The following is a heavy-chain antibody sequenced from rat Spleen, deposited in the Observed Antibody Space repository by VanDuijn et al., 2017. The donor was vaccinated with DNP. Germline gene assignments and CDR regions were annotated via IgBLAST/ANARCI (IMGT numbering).Heavy chain of an antibody. CDR2: ISSGGST. CDR3: TRVNYGSYGY. V-gene: IGHV2S8*01. Sequence: QVQLKELGPGLVQPSRTLSLTCTVSGFSLTSYGVSWVRPPPGKGLEWLAAISSGGSTYYNSALKSRLSISRDTSKSQVFLKMNSLQTEDTAIYFCTRVNYGSYGYWGQGVMVTVSS. D-gene: IGHD1-3*01. J-gene: IGHJ2*01. CDR1: GFSLTSYG.